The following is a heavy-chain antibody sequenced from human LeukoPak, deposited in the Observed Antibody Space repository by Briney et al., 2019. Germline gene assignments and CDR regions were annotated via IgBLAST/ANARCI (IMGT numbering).Heavy chain of an antibody. CDR3: ARVGYSSGWSFDY. D-gene: IGHD6-19*01. CDR1: RFTFSSYW. Sequence: PGGSLRLPCAASRFTFSSYWMHWVRQAPGKGLVWVSRINSDGSSTSYADSVKGRFTISRDNAKKTLYLQMNSLRAEDTAVYYCARVGYSSGWSFDYRGQGTVVTVSS. J-gene: IGHJ4*02. V-gene: IGHV3-74*01. CDR2: INSDGSST.